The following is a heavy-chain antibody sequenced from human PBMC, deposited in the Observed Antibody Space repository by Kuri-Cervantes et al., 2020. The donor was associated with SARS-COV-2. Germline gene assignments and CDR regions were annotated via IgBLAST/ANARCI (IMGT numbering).Heavy chain of an antibody. V-gene: IGHV4-59*01. Sequence: SETLSLTCTVSGVSISSYYWSWIRQPPGKGLEWIGYIDDIGSLKNNPSLQSRVTISVDTSKSRLSLKLSSVTAADTAVYYCATDLLFFGVVVMSFDIWGQGTMVTVSS. D-gene: IGHD3-3*01. CDR2: IDDIGSL. CDR3: ATDLLFFGVVVMSFDI. J-gene: IGHJ3*02. CDR1: GVSISSYY.